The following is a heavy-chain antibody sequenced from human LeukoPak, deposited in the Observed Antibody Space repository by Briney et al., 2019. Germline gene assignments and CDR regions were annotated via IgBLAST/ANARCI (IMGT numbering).Heavy chain of an antibody. J-gene: IGHJ4*02. D-gene: IGHD4/OR15-4a*01. Sequence: ASVKVSCKASGYTFTVHYMHWQRQAPGQGLEWMGWIKPDSGATNFAQNFQGRVTMTSDTSINTAYMELSSLTSDDTAMYYCARDHDYGPDYWGQGTLVTVSA. CDR3: ARDHDYGPDY. CDR2: IKPDSGAT. CDR1: GYTFTVHY. V-gene: IGHV1-2*02.